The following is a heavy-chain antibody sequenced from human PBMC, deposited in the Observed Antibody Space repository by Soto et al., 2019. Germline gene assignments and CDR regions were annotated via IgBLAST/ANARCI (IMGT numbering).Heavy chain of an antibody. CDR1: GFTFSSYA. CDR3: ARDLLSRGGWYVPFFDY. J-gene: IGHJ4*02. Sequence: GGSLRLSCAASGFTFSSYAMHWVRQAPGKGLEWVAVISYDGSNKYYADSVKGRFTISRDNSKNSLYLQMNSLRAEDTAVYYCARDLLSRGGWYVPFFDYWGQGTLVTVSS. D-gene: IGHD6-19*01. CDR2: ISYDGSNK. V-gene: IGHV3-30-3*01.